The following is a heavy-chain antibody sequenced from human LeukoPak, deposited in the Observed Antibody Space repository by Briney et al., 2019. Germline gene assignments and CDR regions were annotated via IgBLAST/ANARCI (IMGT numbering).Heavy chain of an antibody. CDR1: GYTFSSND. CDR2: FDPEDGET. V-gene: IGHV1-24*01. D-gene: IGHD6-13*01. CDR3: ATDRGIAAARYYFDY. Sequence: ASVKVSCKASGYTFSSNDINWVRQATGQGLEWMGGFDPEDGETIYAQKFQGRVTMTEDTSTDTAYMELSSLRSEDTAVYYCATDRGIAAARYYFDYWGQGTLVTVSS. J-gene: IGHJ4*02.